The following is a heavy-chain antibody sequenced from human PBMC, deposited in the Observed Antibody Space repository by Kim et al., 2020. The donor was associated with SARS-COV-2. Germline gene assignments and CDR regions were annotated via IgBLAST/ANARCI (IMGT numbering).Heavy chain of an antibody. V-gene: IGHV1-46*01. D-gene: IGHD1-1*01. Sequence: ASVKVSCKASGYTFTSNYIHWVRQAPGQGLQWMGIINSRSGGTAYAPKFQGRVTMTRDTSTSTVYMELNSLSSEDTAVYYCARDLESGNYLLYWGQGTLVTVSS. CDR2: INSRSGGT. CDR1: GYTFTSNY. CDR3: ARDLESGNYLLY. J-gene: IGHJ4*02.